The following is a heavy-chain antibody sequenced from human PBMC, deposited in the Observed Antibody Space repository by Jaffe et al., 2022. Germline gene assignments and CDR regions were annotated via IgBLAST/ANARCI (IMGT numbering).Heavy chain of an antibody. CDR2: ISSSGSTI. Sequence: EVQLVESGGGLVQPGGSLRLSCAASGFTFSSYEMNWVRQAPGKGLEWVSYISSSGSTIYYADSVKGRFTISRDNAKNSLYLQMNSLRAEDTAVYYCARSPVGAANWFDPWGQGTLVTVSS. V-gene: IGHV3-48*03. D-gene: IGHD1-26*01. J-gene: IGHJ5*02. CDR1: GFTFSSYE. CDR3: ARSPVGAANWFDP.